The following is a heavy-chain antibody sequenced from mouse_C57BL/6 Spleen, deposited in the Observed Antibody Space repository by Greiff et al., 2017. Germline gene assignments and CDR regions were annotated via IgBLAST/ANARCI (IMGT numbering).Heavy chain of an antibody. D-gene: IGHD2-4*01. CDR3: ARGYYDYFDY. Sequence: EVQLVESGGGLVKPGGSLKLSCAASGFTFSDYGMHWVRQAPEKGLEWVAYISSGSSTIYYADTVKGRFTISRDNAKNTLFLQMTSLRSEDTAMYYCARGYYDYFDYWGQGTTLTVSS. CDR2: ISSGSSTI. J-gene: IGHJ2*01. V-gene: IGHV5-17*01. CDR1: GFTFSDYG.